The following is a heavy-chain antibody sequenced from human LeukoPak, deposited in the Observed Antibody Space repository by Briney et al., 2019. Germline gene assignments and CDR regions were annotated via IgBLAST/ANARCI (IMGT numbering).Heavy chain of an antibody. D-gene: IGHD4-17*01. V-gene: IGHV3-30*18. CDR1: GFTFSSYG. CDR2: ISYDGSNK. CDR3: AKGMTTVTTGGLDY. Sequence: PGGSLRLSCAASGFTFSSYGMHWVRQAPGKGLEWVAVISYDGSNKYYADSVKGRFTISRDNSKNTLYLQMNSLRAEDTAVYYCAKGMTTVTTGGLDYWGQGTLVTVSS. J-gene: IGHJ4*02.